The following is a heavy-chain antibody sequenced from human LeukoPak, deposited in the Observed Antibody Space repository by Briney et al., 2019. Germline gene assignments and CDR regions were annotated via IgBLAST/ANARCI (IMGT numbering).Heavy chain of an antibody. CDR2: IYTSGST. V-gene: IGHV4-61*02. D-gene: IGHD3-3*01. Sequence: PSETLSLTCTVSGGSISSGSYYWSWIRQPAGKGLEWIGRIYTSGSTNYNPSLKSRVTISVDTSKNQFSLKLSSVTAADTAVYYCARDKRITIFGVDMDVWGKGTTVTVSS. CDR3: ARDKRITIFGVDMDV. J-gene: IGHJ6*03. CDR1: GGSISSGSYY.